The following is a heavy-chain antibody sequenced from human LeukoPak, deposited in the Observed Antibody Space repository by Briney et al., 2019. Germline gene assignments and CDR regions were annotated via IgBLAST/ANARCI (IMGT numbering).Heavy chain of an antibody. V-gene: IGHV1-18*04. J-gene: IGHJ5*02. Sequence: ASVRLSCKASGYTFTGTYIHWVRQAPGQGLEWMGWISAYNGNTNYAQKLQGRVTMTTDTSTSTAYMELRSLRSDDTAVYYCARGGNWNYGWFDPWGQGTLVTVSS. CDR2: ISAYNGNT. CDR1: GYTFTGTY. CDR3: ARGGNWNYGWFDP. D-gene: IGHD1-7*01.